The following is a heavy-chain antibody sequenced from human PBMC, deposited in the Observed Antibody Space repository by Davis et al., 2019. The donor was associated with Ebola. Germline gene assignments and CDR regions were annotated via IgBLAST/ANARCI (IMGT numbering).Heavy chain of an antibody. V-gene: IGHV3-53*01. J-gene: IGHJ4*02. CDR3: ASGFGNYLNY. D-gene: IGHD3-10*01. CDR2: IYSGGSR. CDR1: GFTFSNAW. Sequence: PGGSLRLSCAASGFTFSNAWMNWVRQAPGKGLEWVSVIYSGGSRYYTDSVKGRFTISRDTSKNMLYLQMNSLRAEDTAVYFCASGFGNYLNYWGQGTLVTVSS.